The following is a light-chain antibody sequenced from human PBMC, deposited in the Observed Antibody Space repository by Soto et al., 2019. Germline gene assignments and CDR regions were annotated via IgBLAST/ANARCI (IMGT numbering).Light chain of an antibody. CDR2: AAS. V-gene: IGKV1-8*01. CDR1: QGISSY. CDR3: QQYYSYPPT. Sequence: AIRMTQSPSSFSASTGDRVTITCRASQGISSYLAWYQQKPGKAPKLLIYAASTLQSGVPSRFSGSGSGTDFTLTISCLQSEDFATYYCQQYYSYPPTFGQGTKVDIQ. J-gene: IGKJ2*01.